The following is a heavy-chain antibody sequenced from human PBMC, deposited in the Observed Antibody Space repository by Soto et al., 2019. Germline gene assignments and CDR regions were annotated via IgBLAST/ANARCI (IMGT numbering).Heavy chain of an antibody. J-gene: IGHJ6*02. CDR3: ASPHCTNGVCRPYYYYGMDV. CDR1: GYTFTGYY. V-gene: IGHV1-2*02. D-gene: IGHD2-8*01. CDR2: INPNSGGT. Sequence: ASVKVSCKASGYTFTGYYMHWVRQAPGQGLEWMGWINPNSGGTNYAQKFQGRVTMTRDTSISTAYMELSRLRSDDTAVYYCASPHCTNGVCRPYYYYGMDVWGQGTTVTVPS.